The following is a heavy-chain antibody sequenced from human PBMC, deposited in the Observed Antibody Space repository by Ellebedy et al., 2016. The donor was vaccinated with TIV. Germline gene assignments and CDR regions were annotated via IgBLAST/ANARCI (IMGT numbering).Heavy chain of an antibody. CDR2: ISYDGSNK. D-gene: IGHD1-26*01. CDR3: AKGPTIVGVEGY. J-gene: IGHJ4*02. V-gene: IGHV3-30*18. Sequence: GESLKISXAASGFTFSSYGMHWVRQAPGKGLEWVAVISYDGSNKYYADSVKGRFTISRDNSKNTLYLQMNSLRAEDTAVYYCAKGPTIVGVEGYWGQGTLVTVSS. CDR1: GFTFSSYG.